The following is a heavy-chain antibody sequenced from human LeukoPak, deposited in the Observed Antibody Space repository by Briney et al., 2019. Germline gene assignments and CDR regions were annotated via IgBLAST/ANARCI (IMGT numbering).Heavy chain of an antibody. CDR2: INSDGSST. J-gene: IGHJ4*02. CDR3: ARASMVRGVYYFDY. D-gene: IGHD3-10*01. Sequence: GGSLRLSCAASGFTFSSYWMHWVRQAPGKGLEWVSRINSDGSSTSYADSVKGRFTISRDNAKNTLYLQMNSLRAEDTAVYYCARASMVRGVYYFDYWGQGTLVTVSS. V-gene: IGHV3-74*01. CDR1: GFTFSSYW.